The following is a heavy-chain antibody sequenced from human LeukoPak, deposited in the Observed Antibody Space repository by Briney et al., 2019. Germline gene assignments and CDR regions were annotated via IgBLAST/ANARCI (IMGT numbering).Heavy chain of an antibody. D-gene: IGHD2-15*01. CDR1: GLNFGTYW. CDR3: ARDPDSSAFDY. Sequence: PGGSLRLSCTAAGLNFGTYWISWIRQSPEKGLEFVANIKYDDTVKNYVDSVKGRVTISRDNPSNSVYLQMDSLRPEDTALYYCARDPDSSAFDYWGQGAQVTVSS. V-gene: IGHV3-7*01. CDR2: IKYDDTVK. J-gene: IGHJ4*02.